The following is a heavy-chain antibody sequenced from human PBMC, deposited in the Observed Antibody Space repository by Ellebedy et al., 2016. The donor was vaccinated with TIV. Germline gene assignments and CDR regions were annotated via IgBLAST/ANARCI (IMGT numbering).Heavy chain of an antibody. CDR2: IKQDGSEK. Sequence: GGSLRLSCAASGFTFITYWMTWVRQAPGKGLEWVANIKQDGSEKHYVDSVKGRFTISRDNAKNSLYLQMNSLRAEDTAVYYCARIVGATTVDYWGQGTLVTVSS. D-gene: IGHD1-26*01. CDR1: GFTFITYW. CDR3: ARIVGATTVDY. V-gene: IGHV3-7*03. J-gene: IGHJ4*02.